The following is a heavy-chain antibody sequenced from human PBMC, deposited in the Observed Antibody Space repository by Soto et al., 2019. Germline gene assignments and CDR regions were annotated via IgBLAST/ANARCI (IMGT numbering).Heavy chain of an antibody. Sequence: QVQLVESGGGVVQPGRSLRLSCAASGFTFSSYGMHWVRQAPGKGLEWVAVIWYDGSNKYYADSVKGRFTISRDNSKNPLYLQMNSLRAEDTAVYYCARAMVRGVKTPCGMDVWGQGTTVTVSS. J-gene: IGHJ6*02. D-gene: IGHD3-10*01. V-gene: IGHV3-33*01. CDR3: ARAMVRGVKTPCGMDV. CDR2: IWYDGSNK. CDR1: GFTFSSYG.